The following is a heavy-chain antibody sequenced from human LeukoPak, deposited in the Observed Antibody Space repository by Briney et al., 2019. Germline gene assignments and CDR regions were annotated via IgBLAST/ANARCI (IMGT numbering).Heavy chain of an antibody. CDR1: LGSHW. CDR2: IKEDGSQK. J-gene: IGHJ4*02. Sequence: GGSLRLSCVGALGSHWMGWVRQAPGKGLEWVANIKEDGSQKYYMDSVKGRFTISRDNAKSSLFLQMNNLRVEDTAVYYCTRDQTWGQGTLVTVSP. CDR3: TRDQT. V-gene: IGHV3-7*01.